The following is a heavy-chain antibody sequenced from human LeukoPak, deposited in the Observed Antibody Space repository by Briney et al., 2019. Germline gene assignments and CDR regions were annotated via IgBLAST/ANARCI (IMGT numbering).Heavy chain of an antibody. CDR3: ARGGSYCSSTSCSPIRYFDY. Sequence: SETLSLTCTVSGGSISSGSYYWSWIRQPAGKGLEWIGRIYTSGSTNYNPSLKSRVTISVDTSKNQFSLKLSSVTAADTAVYYCARGGSYCSSTSCSPIRYFDYWGQGTLVTVSS. CDR2: IYTSGST. J-gene: IGHJ4*02. CDR1: GGSISSGSYY. V-gene: IGHV4-61*02. D-gene: IGHD2-2*01.